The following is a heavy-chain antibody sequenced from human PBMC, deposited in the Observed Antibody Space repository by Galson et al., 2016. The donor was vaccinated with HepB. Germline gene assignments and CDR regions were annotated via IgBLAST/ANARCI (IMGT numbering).Heavy chain of an antibody. D-gene: IGHD3-16*01. J-gene: IGHJ4*02. CDR3: AIIMTTPGAFDY. Sequence: SVKVSCKASGYTFTSCNVHWVRQAPGQGLEWMGFINPDGGGTAHEQKFRGRVTMTRDTSTSTVYMELSSLTSEDTAVYYCAIIMTTPGAFDYWGQGTLVTVSS. CDR2: INPDGGGT. CDR1: GYTFTSCN. V-gene: IGHV1-46*03.